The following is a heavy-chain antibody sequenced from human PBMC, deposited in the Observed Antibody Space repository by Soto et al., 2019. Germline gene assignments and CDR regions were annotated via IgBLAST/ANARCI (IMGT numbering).Heavy chain of an antibody. CDR3: ARGGVDYYDSSGYYFSPYYYDY. V-gene: IGHV1-58*02. D-gene: IGHD3-22*01. CDR2: IVVGSGNT. J-gene: IGHJ4*02. Sequence: GASVKVSCKASGFTFTSSAMQWVRQARGQRLEWIGWIVVGSGNTNYAQKFQERVTITRDMSTSTAYMELSSVTAADTAVYYCARGGVDYYDSSGYYFSPYYYDYWGQGTLVTVSS. CDR1: GFTFTSSA.